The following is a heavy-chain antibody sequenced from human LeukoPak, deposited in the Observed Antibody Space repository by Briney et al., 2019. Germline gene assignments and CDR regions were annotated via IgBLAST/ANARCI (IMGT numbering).Heavy chain of an antibody. CDR2: INHSGST. Sequence: TSETLSLTCAVYGGSFSGYYWSWIRQPPGKGLEWIGEINHSGSTNYNPSLKSRVTISVDTSKNQFSLKLSSVTAADTAVYYCARGGYGAHMGWGQGTLVTVSS. J-gene: IGHJ4*02. D-gene: IGHD4-17*01. CDR3: ARGGYGAHMG. CDR1: GGSFSGYY. V-gene: IGHV4-34*01.